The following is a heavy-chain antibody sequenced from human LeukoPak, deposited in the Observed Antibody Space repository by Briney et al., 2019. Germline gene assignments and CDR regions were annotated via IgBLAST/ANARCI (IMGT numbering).Heavy chain of an antibody. V-gene: IGHV3-33*01. Sequence: GSLRLSCAASGFTFRSYGMHWVRQAPGKGLDWVAIIWYDGSNKYYADSVKGRFIISKDNSKNTLYLQMNSLRAEDTAVYYCATHHSTKGFDYWGQGTLVTVSS. CDR3: ATHHSTKGFDY. J-gene: IGHJ4*02. D-gene: IGHD2-15*01. CDR1: GFTFRSYG. CDR2: IWYDGSNK.